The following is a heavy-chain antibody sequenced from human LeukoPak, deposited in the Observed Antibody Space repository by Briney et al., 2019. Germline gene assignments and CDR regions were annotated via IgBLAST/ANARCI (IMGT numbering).Heavy chain of an antibody. CDR3: AKDCCSSTSCYYYYMDV. J-gene: IGHJ6*03. D-gene: IGHD2-2*01. Sequence: GGSLRLSCAASGFTFSNAWMSWVRQAPGKGLEWVGRNKRKTDGGTTDYAAPVKGRFTISRDDSKNTLYLQMNSLRAEDTAVYYCAKDCCSSTSCYYYYMDVWGKGTTVTISS. CDR1: GFTFSNAW. V-gene: IGHV3-15*01. CDR2: NKRKTDGGTT.